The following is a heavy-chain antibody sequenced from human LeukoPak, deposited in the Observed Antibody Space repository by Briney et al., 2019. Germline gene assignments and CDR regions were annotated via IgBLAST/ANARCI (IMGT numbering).Heavy chain of an antibody. CDR3: AKDHDYYASGPI. CDR1: GFTFSDSA. V-gene: IGHV3-23*01. J-gene: IGHJ3*02. D-gene: IGHD3-10*01. CDR2: ISGSGDST. Sequence: GGSLRLSCEASGFTFSDSAMNWVRQAPGKGLEWVSAISGSGDSTYYADSVKGRFTISRDNSKNTLYLQMNSLRAEDTAVYYCAKDHDYYASGPIWGQGAMVTVSS.